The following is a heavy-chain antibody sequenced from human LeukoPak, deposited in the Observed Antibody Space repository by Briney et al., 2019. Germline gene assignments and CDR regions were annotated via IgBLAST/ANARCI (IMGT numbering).Heavy chain of an antibody. CDR2: ISAVFTNT. CDR3: AKDLFSGSGRAGNMDV. D-gene: IGHD3-10*01. Sequence: GGSLRLSCVTSGFTFNNYVMAWVRQAPGKGLEWVSTISAVFTNTYSADSVKGRFTISRDNSKNTLSLQMNSLRAEDTAVYYCAKDLFSGSGRAGNMDVWGNGTTVIVSS. CDR1: GFTFNNYV. J-gene: IGHJ6*03. V-gene: IGHV3-23*01.